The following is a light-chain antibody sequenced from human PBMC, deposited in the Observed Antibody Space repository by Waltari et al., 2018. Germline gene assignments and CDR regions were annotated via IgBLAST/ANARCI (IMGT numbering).Light chain of an antibody. CDR2: GAS. CDR3: QQYNNWPYT. Sequence: ELVMTQSPATLSVSPGERAPLPCGASQSVSSNLAWYQQKPGQAPRLLIYGASTRATGIPARFSGSGSGTEFTLTISSLQSEDFAVYYCQQYNNWPYTFGQGTKLEIK. CDR1: QSVSSN. J-gene: IGKJ2*01. V-gene: IGKV3-15*01.